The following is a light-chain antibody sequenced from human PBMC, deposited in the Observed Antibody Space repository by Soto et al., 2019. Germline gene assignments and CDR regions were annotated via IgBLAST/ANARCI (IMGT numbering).Light chain of an antibody. J-gene: IGLJ7*01. V-gene: IGLV2-23*01. CDR1: SRDVGSYNL. Sequence: QSALTQPASVSGSPGQSITISCTGTSRDVGSYNLVSWYQQHPGKAPKLMIYEGSKRPSGVSNRFSGSKSGNTASLTISGLQAEDEADYYCCSYAGSSTHAVFGGGTQLTVL. CDR3: CSYAGSSTHAV. CDR2: EGS.